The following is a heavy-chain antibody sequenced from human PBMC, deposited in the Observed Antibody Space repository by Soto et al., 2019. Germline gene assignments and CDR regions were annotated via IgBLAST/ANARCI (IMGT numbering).Heavy chain of an antibody. Sequence: EVQLVESGGGLIQPGGSLRLSCVASGFIVSSNQMSWVRQAPGKGLEWVSVIYSGHTTYYADSVEGLFTISSDDSKNTLYLQMNSLRVEDTAVYYCVRGPSDHKLRLVEWPYGDYWGQGALVSVSS. V-gene: IGHV3-53*01. J-gene: IGHJ4*02. CDR3: VRGPSDHKLRLVEWPYGDY. CDR1: GFIVSSNQ. D-gene: IGHD3-3*01. CDR2: IYSGHTT.